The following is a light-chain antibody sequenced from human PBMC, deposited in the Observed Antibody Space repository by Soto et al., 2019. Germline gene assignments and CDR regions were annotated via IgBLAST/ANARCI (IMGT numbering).Light chain of an antibody. CDR3: GSYEASRNDV. CDR2: EVN. CDR1: RSDVGGYDY. V-gene: IGLV2-8*01. J-gene: IGLJ1*01. Sequence: QSVLTQPPTASGSPAQSVTISCTGTRSDVGGYDYVSCYQHHPGQAPKLMTFEVNQRPSEVPDRFSGSKSGNTASLTVSALHAEDEPDYFCGSYEASRNDVLGHGTTGTV.